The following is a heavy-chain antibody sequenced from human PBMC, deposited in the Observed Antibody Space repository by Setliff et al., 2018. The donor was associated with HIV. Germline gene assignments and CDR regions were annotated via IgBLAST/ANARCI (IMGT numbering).Heavy chain of an antibody. D-gene: IGHD3-22*01. Sequence: LSLTCSVSGASIRSDRMYWSWIRRPPGQRLEWIGFISFAGHSNYNPSLSSRVTVSRDTSRNQFSMTLTSVTAADTAMYYCATIRGSYYDSSGQEYFQHWGHGTLVTVSS. CDR3: ATIRGSYYDSSGQEYFQH. V-gene: IGHV4-61*01. J-gene: IGHJ1*01. CDR2: ISFAGHS. CDR1: GASIRSDRMY.